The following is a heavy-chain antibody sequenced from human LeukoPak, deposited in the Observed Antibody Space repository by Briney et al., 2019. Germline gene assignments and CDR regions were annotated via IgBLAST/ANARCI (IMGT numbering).Heavy chain of an antibody. J-gene: IGHJ4*02. CDR2: IKQDGSEK. Sequence: GGSLRLSCAASGFTFSSYWMSWVRQAPGKGLEWVANIKQDGSEKYYVDSVKGRFTISRDNAKNSLYLQMNSLRAEDTAVYYCAKLGQLATSTFDYWGQGTLVTVSS. V-gene: IGHV3-7*01. CDR1: GFTFSSYW. CDR3: AKLGQLATSTFDY. D-gene: IGHD6-13*01.